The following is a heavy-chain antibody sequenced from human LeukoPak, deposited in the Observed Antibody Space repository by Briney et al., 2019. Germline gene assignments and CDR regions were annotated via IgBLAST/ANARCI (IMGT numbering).Heavy chain of an antibody. J-gene: IGHJ4*02. D-gene: IGHD5-24*01. CDR3: ARDDSMATTFDY. V-gene: IGHV3-48*01. CDR2: ISSGSSTI. CDR1: GFTFSSYS. Sequence: GGSLRLSCAASGFTFSSYSMNWVRQAPGKGLEWVSYISSGSSTIYYAGSVKGRFTISRDNAKNSLYLQMNSLRAEDTAVYYCARDDSMATTFDYWGQGTLVTVSS.